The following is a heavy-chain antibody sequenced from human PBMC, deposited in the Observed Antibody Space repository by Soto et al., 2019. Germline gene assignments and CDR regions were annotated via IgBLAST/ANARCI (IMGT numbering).Heavy chain of an antibody. CDR2: IKQDASEK. D-gene: IGHD2-2*01. CDR3: TRGVIPAAPDFYGMDV. CDR1: GFTFSSYW. V-gene: IGHV3-7*01. Sequence: QAVGSLRLSCADSGFTFSSYWMTWVGQAPGKGLEWVATIKQDASEKDLVDSVKGRFTISRDNAKKSLYLQMNSLRAEDTAVYYCTRGVIPAAPDFYGMDVRGQGTTVTVSS. J-gene: IGHJ6*02.